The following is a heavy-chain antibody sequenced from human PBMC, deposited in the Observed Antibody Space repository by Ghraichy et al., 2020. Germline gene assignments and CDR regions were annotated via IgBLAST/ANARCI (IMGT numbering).Heavy chain of an antibody. D-gene: IGHD1-26*01. CDR2: ISKEGSNK. CDR3: AKDMSGSGLDV. J-gene: IGHJ6*02. Sequence: GGSLRLSCVASGFTFRSYGMHWVRQAPGKGLEWVAVISKEGSNKDYADSVKGRFTISRDNSKNTLYLQMNSLRTEDTAVYYCAKDMSGSGLDVWGQGTTVTVSS. CDR1: GFTFRSYG. V-gene: IGHV3-30*18.